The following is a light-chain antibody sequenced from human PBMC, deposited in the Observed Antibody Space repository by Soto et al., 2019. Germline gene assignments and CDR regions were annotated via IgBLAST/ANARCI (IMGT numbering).Light chain of an antibody. V-gene: IGLV2-14*03. Sequence: QSALTQPASVFGSPGQSITISCTGTSSDVGGYNYVSWLQHPPGKVPKLIIYDVSSRPSGVSNRFSGSKSGNTASLTISGLQAEDEADYYCTSYTSSNTHVFGGGTKVTVL. CDR3: TSYTSSNTHV. CDR2: DVS. J-gene: IGLJ1*01. CDR1: SSDVGGYNY.